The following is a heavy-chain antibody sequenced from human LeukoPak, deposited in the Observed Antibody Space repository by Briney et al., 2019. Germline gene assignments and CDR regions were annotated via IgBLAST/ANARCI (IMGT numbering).Heavy chain of an antibody. D-gene: IGHD2-15*01. CDR3: ARDRYCSGGSCYSGRAY. CDR2: TSAYNGNT. Sequence: GASVKVSCKASGYTFTSYGISWVRQAPGQGLEWMGWTSAYNGNTNYAQKLQGRVTMTTDTSTSTAYMELRSLRSDDTAVYYCARDRYCSGGSCYSGRAYWGQGTLVTVSS. CDR1: GYTFTSYG. J-gene: IGHJ4*02. V-gene: IGHV1-18*01.